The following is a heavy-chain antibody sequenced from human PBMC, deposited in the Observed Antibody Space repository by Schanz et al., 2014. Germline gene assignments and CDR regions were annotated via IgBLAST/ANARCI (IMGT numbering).Heavy chain of an antibody. J-gene: IGHJ4*02. CDR2: IWYDGSNK. Sequence: VQLVESGGGLVKPGGSLRLSCAASTSIFNHAWMSWVRQAPGKGLEWVAVIWYDGSNKYYADSVKGRFTISRDNSKNTLCLQMNSLRAEDTAVYYCARDHTTESYYSAGPPIEYWGQGTLLTVSS. CDR3: ARDHTTESYYSAGPPIEY. V-gene: IGHV3-33*08. CDR1: TSIFNHAW. D-gene: IGHD1-26*01.